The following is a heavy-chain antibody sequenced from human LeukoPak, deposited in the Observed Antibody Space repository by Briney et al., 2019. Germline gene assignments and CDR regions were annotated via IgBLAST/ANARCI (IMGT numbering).Heavy chain of an antibody. J-gene: IGHJ4*02. CDR3: ARVGSIAAAGTPDY. CDR2: SSGSGSDT. D-gene: IGHD6-13*01. V-gene: IGHV3-11*06. Sequence: KPGGSLRLSCAASGLIFSDYYMTWIRQAPGKGLEWLSYSSGSGSDTNYADSVKGRFTTSRDNAKNSLYLQMNSLRAEDTAVYYCARVGSIAAAGTPDYWGQGTLVTVSS. CDR1: GLIFSDYY.